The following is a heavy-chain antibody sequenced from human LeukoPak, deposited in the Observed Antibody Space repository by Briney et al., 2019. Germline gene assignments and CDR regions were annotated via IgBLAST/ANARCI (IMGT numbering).Heavy chain of an antibody. V-gene: IGHV4-39*07. CDR3: ARRSGDMDFNFDY. J-gene: IGHJ4*02. CDR1: GGSISSSSYY. Sequence: PSETLSLTCTVSGGSISSSSYYWGWIRQPPGKGLEWIGSIYYSGSTYYNPSLKSRVAISVDTSKNQFSLRLSSVTAADTAFYYCARRSGDMDFNFDYWGQGTLVTVSS. D-gene: IGHD3-9*01. CDR2: IYYSGST.